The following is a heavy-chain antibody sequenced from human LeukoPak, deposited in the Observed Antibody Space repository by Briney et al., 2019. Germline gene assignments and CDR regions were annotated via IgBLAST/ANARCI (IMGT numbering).Heavy chain of an antibody. J-gene: IGHJ3*02. Sequence: GRSLRLSCAASGFTFSSYAMHWVRQAPGKGLEWVAVISYDGSNKYYADSVKGRFTISRDNSKNTLYLQMNSLRAEDTAVYYCAREGDCSSTSCYNEFAFDIWGQGTMVTVSS. CDR3: AREGDCSSTSCYNEFAFDI. CDR2: ISYDGSNK. V-gene: IGHV3-30-3*01. CDR1: GFTFSSYA. D-gene: IGHD2-2*02.